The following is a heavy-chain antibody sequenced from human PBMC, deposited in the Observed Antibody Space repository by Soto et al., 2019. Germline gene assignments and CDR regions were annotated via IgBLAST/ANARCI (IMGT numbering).Heavy chain of an antibody. V-gene: IGHV3-30-3*01. CDR1: GFTFSSYA. CDR3: AREASIAARPYYYYGMDV. D-gene: IGHD6-6*01. CDR2: ISYDGSNK. Sequence: PGGSLRLSCAASGFTFSSYAMHWVRQAPGKGLEWVAVISYDGSNKYYTDSVKGRFTISRDNSKNTLYLQMNSLRAEDTAVYYCAREASIAARPYYYYGMDVWGQGTTVTVSS. J-gene: IGHJ6*02.